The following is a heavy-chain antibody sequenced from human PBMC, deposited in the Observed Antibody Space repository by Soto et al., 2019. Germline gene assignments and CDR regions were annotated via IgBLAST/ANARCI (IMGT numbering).Heavy chain of an antibody. D-gene: IGHD5-12*01. CDR3: AHRPRGYAYYFDY. V-gene: IGHV2-5*02. J-gene: IGHJ4*02. Sequence: QITLKESGPTLVKPTQTLTLTCTFSGFSLRTRGVAVGWFRQPPGKALEWLALIYWDEDKWYSPSLKSRLTIAXDSXKNQVVLTMTNVDPVDTATYYCAHRPRGYAYYFDYWGQGILVTVSS. CDR1: GFSLRTRGVA. CDR2: IYWDEDK.